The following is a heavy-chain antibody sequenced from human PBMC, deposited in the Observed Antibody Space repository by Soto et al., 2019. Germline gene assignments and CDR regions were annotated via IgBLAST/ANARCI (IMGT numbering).Heavy chain of an antibody. J-gene: IGHJ6*02. CDR3: VMVDNYVTPTPQDV. CDR1: GYIFGNYG. Sequence: QVQLVQSGDEVKKPGASVKVSCKASGYIFGNYGIAWVRQAPGQGLEWMGWLSPYTGNTHSASKVQGRLTMTTDTSTSTSYMDLGSLTSDDTAVYYCVMVDNYVTPTPQDVWGQGTTVTVSS. D-gene: IGHD3-16*01. V-gene: IGHV1-18*01. CDR2: LSPYTGNT.